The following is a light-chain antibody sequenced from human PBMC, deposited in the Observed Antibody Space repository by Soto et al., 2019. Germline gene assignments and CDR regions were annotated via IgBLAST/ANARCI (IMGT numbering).Light chain of an antibody. Sequence: DIQMTQSPSTVSASVGDRVTITCRARQNIYYWLAWYQQKPGKAPKLLMYDASYLEAGVPSRFRGSGSGTEFTLTISGLQPDDFATYFCHHYSGPWTFGQGTKVEIK. CDR1: QNIYYW. CDR3: HHYSGPWT. CDR2: DAS. V-gene: IGKV1-5*01. J-gene: IGKJ1*01.